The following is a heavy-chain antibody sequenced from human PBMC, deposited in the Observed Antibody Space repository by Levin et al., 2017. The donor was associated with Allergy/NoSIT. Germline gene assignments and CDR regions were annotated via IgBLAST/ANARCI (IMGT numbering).Heavy chain of an antibody. D-gene: IGHD2-21*01. Sequence: GGSLRLSCEASGFAFSNYAVTWVRLAPGKGLQWVSSISGTDGSTYFADSVKGRFTISRDNSKNTLYLQMNSLRAEDTAVYYCAKVPHSDIYYHMDVWGKGTTVTVSS. J-gene: IGHJ6*03. V-gene: IGHV3-23*01. CDR3: AKVPHSDIYYHMDV. CDR1: GFAFSNYA. CDR2: ISGTDGST.